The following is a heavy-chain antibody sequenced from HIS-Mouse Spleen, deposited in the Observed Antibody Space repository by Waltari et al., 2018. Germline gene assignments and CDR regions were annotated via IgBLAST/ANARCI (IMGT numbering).Heavy chain of an antibody. CDR3: AREIPYSSSWYDWYFDL. J-gene: IGHJ2*01. V-gene: IGHV4-39*07. CDR2: IYYSGST. Sequence: QLQLQESGPGLVKPSETLSLPCTCSGGSISLCSYYLGWIRQPPGKGLEWIGSIYYSGSTYYNPYLKSRVTISVDTSKNQFSLKLSSVTAADTAVYYCAREIPYSSSWYDWYFDLWGRGTLVTVSS. CDR1: GGSISLCSYY. D-gene: IGHD6-13*01.